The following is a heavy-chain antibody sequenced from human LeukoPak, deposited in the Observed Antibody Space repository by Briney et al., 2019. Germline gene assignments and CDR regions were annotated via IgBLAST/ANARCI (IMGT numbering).Heavy chain of an antibody. J-gene: IGHJ4*02. D-gene: IGHD5-24*01. Sequence: ASVKVSCKASGGTFSSYAISWVRQAPGQGLEWMGGIIPIFGTANYAQKFQGRVTITTDESTSTAYMELSSLRSEDTAVYYCARRGRDGYNWDFDYWGQGTLVTVSS. CDR1: GGTFSSYA. V-gene: IGHV1-69*05. CDR2: IIPIFGTA. CDR3: ARRGRDGYNWDFDY.